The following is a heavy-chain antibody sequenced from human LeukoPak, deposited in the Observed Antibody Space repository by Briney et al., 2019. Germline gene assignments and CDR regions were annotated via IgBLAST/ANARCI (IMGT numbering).Heavy chain of an antibody. CDR3: ARNPVTTKYFDY. V-gene: IGHV1-2*02. CDR2: INPNSGGT. D-gene: IGHD4-17*01. CDR1: GYTFTGYY. J-gene: IGHJ4*02. Sequence: GASVKVSCKASGYTFTGYYMHWVRQAPGQGLEWMGWINPNSGGTNYAQKFQGRVTMTRDTSISTAYMELSSLRSEDTAVYYCARNPVTTKYFDYWGQGTLVTVSS.